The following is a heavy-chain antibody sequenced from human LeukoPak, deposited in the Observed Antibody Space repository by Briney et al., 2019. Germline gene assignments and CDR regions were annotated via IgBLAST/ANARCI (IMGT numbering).Heavy chain of an antibody. D-gene: IGHD3-10*01. CDR3: ARVRGVRGAQSNWFDP. CDR1: GGSISSYY. V-gene: IGHV4-4*07. J-gene: IGHJ5*02. CDR2: IYTSGST. Sequence: KPSETLSLTCTVSGGSISSYYWSWIRQPAGKGLEWIGRIYTSGSTNYNPSLKSRVTMSVDTSKNQFSLKLSSVTAADTAVYYCARVRGVRGAQSNWFDPWGQGTLVTVSS.